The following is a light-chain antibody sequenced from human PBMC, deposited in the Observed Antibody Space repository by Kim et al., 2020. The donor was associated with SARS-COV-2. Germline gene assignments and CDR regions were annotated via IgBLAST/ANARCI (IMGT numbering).Light chain of an antibody. CDR3: NSRDSSGNQVV. Sequence: SSELTQDPSVSVALGQTVRITCQGDSLRRYSASWYQQKPGQAPILVIYNNYDRPSGIPDRFSGSSSGNTASLAITGAQAEDEADYYCNSRDSSGNQVVFGGGTKLTVL. J-gene: IGLJ3*02. CDR1: SLRRYS. V-gene: IGLV3-19*01. CDR2: NNY.